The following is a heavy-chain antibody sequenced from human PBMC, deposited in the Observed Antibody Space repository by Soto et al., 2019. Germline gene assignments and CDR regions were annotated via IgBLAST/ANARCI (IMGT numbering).Heavy chain of an antibody. J-gene: IGHJ6*02. D-gene: IGHD1-26*01. CDR1: GFTLSNYE. CDR2: ISTGGSSI. V-gene: IGHV3-48*03. CDR3: ARESGGLSGADV. Sequence: EDQLVESGGCLIQPGGSLGLSCAGSGFTLSNYEMNWVRQAPGKGLEWVSYISTGGSSIYYADSVKGRCTIARDNGKNSVYRQMSSLRAEDTATYYCARESGGLSGADVWGQGTTVTVSS.